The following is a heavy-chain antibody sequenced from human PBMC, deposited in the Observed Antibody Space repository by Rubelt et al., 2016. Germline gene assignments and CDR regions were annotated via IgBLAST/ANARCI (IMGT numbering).Heavy chain of an antibody. V-gene: IGHV3-73*01. CDR3: TRPGVYGDYVDY. CDR2: IRSKANSYAT. Sequence: KGLEWVGRIRSKANSYATAYAASVKGRFTISRDDSKNTAYLQMNSLKTEDTAVYYCTRPGVYGDYVDYWGQGTLVTVSS. J-gene: IGHJ4*02. D-gene: IGHD4-17*01.